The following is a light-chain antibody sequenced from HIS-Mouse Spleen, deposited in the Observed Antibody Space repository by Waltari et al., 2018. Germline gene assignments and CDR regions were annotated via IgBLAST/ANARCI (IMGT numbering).Light chain of an antibody. CDR2: QDS. CDR1: KLGDKY. J-gene: IGLJ3*02. V-gene: IGLV3-1*01. CDR3: QAWDSSGWV. Sequence: SYELTQPPSVSVSPGQTVSITCSGAKLGDKYACWYQQKPGQSPVLVIYQDSKRSSGIPERFSGSNSGNTATLTISGTQAMDEADYYCQAWDSSGWVFGGGTKLTVL.